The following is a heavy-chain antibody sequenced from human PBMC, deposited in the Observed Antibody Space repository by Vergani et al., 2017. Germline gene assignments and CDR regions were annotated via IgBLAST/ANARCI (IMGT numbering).Heavy chain of an antibody. D-gene: IGHD6-19*01. CDR3: AKDRTGRQWLVEMDY. CDR2: IIPIFGTA. CDR1: GGTFSSYA. J-gene: IGHJ4*02. Sequence: QVQLVQSGAEVKKPGSSVKVSCKASGGTFSSYAISWVRQAPGQGLEWMGGIIPIFGTANYAQKFQGRVTITADESTSTAYMELSSLRADDTAVYYCAKDRTGRQWLVEMDYWGQGTLVTVSS. V-gene: IGHV1-69*01.